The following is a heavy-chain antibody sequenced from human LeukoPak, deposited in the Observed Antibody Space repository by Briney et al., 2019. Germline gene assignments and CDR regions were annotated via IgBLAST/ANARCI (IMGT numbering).Heavy chain of an antibody. D-gene: IGHD1-7*01. Sequence: ASVKVSCKASGGTFSSYAISWVRQAPGQGLEWMGGIIPIFGTANYAQKFQGRVTITADESTSTAYMELSSLRSEDTAVYYCARGQTGTTDYYFDYWGQGTLVTVSS. V-gene: IGHV1-69*01. CDR1: GGTFSSYA. J-gene: IGHJ4*02. CDR2: IIPIFGTA. CDR3: ARGQTGTTDYYFDY.